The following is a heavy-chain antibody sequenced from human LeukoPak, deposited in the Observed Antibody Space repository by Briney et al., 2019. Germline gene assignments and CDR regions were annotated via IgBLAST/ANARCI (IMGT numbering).Heavy chain of an antibody. CDR1: GYTFTGYY. D-gene: IGHD3-22*01. V-gene: IGHV1-2*02. CDR3: ARDPEYYYDSSGYSHFDY. Sequence: RASVKVSCKASGYTFTGYYMHWVRQAPGQGLEWMGWINPNSGGTNYAQKFQGRVTMTRDTSISTAYMELSRLRSDDTAVYYCARDPEYYYDSSGYSHFDYWGQGTLVTVSS. CDR2: INPNSGGT. J-gene: IGHJ4*02.